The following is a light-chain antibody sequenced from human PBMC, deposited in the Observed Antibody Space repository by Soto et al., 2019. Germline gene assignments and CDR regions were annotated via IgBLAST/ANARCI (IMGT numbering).Light chain of an antibody. J-gene: IGKJ1*01. V-gene: IGKV4-1*01. Sequence: DIVMTQSPDSLAVSLGERATINCKSSQSVLYSSNNKNYIAWYQQKPGQPPKLLIYWASTRESGVPDRFSGSGSGTDFTLSISTLQAEDVAVYLCQQYFTSPQTFGQGTKVEIK. CDR3: QQYFTSPQT. CDR1: QSVLYSSNNKNY. CDR2: WAS.